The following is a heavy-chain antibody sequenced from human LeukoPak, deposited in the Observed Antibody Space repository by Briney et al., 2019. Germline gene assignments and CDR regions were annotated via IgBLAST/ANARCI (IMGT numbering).Heavy chain of an antibody. Sequence: PGGSLRLSCAASGFTFSSYSMNWVRQAPGKGLEWVSYISSSSSTIYYADSVKGRFTISRDNAKNSLYLQMNSLRAEDTAVYYCARANGVVVVPAAKKPRSGMDVWGQGTTVTVSS. D-gene: IGHD2-2*01. V-gene: IGHV3-48*04. J-gene: IGHJ6*02. CDR2: ISSSSSTI. CDR3: ARANGVVVVPAAKKPRSGMDV. CDR1: GFTFSSYS.